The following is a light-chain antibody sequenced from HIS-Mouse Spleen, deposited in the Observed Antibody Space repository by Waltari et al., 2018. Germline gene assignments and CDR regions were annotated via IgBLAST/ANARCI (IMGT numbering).Light chain of an antibody. J-gene: IGLJ2*01. V-gene: IGLV2-8*01. Sequence: QSALTQPPSASGSPGQSVTISCPGTSSDVGGYNYVSWYQQHPGNAPKLMIYEVSKRPSGVPDRFSGSKSGNTASLTVSGLQAEDEADYYCSSYAGSNNFVVFGGGTKLTVL. CDR1: SSDVGGYNY. CDR3: SSYAGSNNFVV. CDR2: EVS.